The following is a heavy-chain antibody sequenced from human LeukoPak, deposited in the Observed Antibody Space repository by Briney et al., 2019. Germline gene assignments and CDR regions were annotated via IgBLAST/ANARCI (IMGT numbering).Heavy chain of an antibody. D-gene: IGHD1-1*01. V-gene: IGHV4-38-2*02. Sequence: SETLSLTCSVSGYFISSGYYWGWIRQTPGKGLEWIGHIYPSGSTYYNPSLKSRVTISVDTSKNQFSLKLSSVTAADTAVYYCANRPSGTGTFYAFDIWGQGTMVTVSS. CDR1: GYFISSGYY. CDR3: ANRPSGTGTFYAFDI. CDR2: IYPSGST. J-gene: IGHJ3*02.